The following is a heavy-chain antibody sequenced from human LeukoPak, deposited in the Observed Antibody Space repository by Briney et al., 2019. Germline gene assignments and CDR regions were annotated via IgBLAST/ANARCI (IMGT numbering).Heavy chain of an antibody. J-gene: IGHJ4*02. D-gene: IGHD5-12*01. CDR2: ISNSGGRT. V-gene: IGHV3-23*01. CDR3: AKSYNGYESEPDY. Sequence: GGSLRLSCAASGFTSSSYAMSWVRQAPGKGLEWVSSISNSGGRTFYTDSVKGRFTISRDNSKITLYLQMNSLRAEDTAVYYCAKSYNGYESEPDYWGQGTLVTVSS. CDR1: GFTSSSYA.